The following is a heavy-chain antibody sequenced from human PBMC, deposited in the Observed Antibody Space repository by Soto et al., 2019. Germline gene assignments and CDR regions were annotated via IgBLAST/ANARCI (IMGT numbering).Heavy chain of an antibody. CDR3: AREERYYYDSSGSPPVG. CDR1: GFTFSSYS. CDR2: ISSSSSYI. Sequence: PGGSLRLSCAASGFTFSSYSMNWVRQAPGKGLEWVSSISSSSSYIYYADSVKGRFTISRDNAKNSLYLQMNSLRAEDTAVYYCAREERYYYDSSGSPPVGWGQGTLVTVSS. D-gene: IGHD3-22*01. V-gene: IGHV3-21*01. J-gene: IGHJ4*02.